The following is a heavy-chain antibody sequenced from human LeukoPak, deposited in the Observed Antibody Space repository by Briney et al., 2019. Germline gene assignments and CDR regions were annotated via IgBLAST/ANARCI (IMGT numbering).Heavy chain of an antibody. CDR2: ISSSSSYI. CDR1: GFTFSTYT. D-gene: IGHD2-15*01. J-gene: IGHJ4*02. Sequence: GGSLRLSCAASGFTFSTYTMNWVSQAPGKGLEWVSTISSSSSYIYYADSVKGRFTISRDNAKNSLYLQMNSLRAEDTAVYYCARTYPDCSGGSCYSGSFDYWGQGTLVTVSS. CDR3: ARTYPDCSGGSCYSGSFDY. V-gene: IGHV3-21*01.